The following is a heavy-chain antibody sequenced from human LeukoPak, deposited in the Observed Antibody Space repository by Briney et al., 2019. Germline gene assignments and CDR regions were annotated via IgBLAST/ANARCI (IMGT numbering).Heavy chain of an antibody. CDR1: GGTFSNYA. J-gene: IGHJ4*02. CDR2: IIPIFGTA. Sequence: SVKVSCKASGGTFSNYAISWVRQAPGQGLEWMGGIIPIFGTANYAQKFQGRVTITADESTSAAYMKLSSLRSEDTAVYYCARGSQRTPNYYDSLDYDYWGQGTLVTVSS. D-gene: IGHD3-22*01. CDR3: ARGSQRTPNYYDSLDYDY. V-gene: IGHV1-69*01.